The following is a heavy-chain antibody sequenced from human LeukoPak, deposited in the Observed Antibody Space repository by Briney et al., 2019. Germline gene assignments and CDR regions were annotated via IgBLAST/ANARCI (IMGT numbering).Heavy chain of an antibody. CDR3: ARGRYYYDSSGYYEFDY. CDR2: ISYDGSNK. CDR1: GFTFSSYA. J-gene: IGHJ4*02. V-gene: IGHV3-30*01. Sequence: PGRSLRLSCAASGFTFSSYAMHWVRQPPGKGLEWVAVISYDGSNKYYADSVKGRFTISRENSKNTLYLQMNSLRAEDTAVYYCARGRYYYDSSGYYEFDYWGQGTLVTVSS. D-gene: IGHD3-22*01.